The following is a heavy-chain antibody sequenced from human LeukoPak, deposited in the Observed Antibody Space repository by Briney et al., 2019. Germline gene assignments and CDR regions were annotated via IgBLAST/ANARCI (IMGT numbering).Heavy chain of an antibody. D-gene: IGHD5-24*01. J-gene: IGHJ4*02. V-gene: IGHV3-23*01. CDR2: VSSSGGST. CDR3: AKRGMATIKEGFDY. Sequence: PGGSLRLSCAASGLIFSTYAMSWVRQAPGKGLQWVSAVSSSGGSTYYADSVKGRFTISRDNSKNTVYLQMNSLRAEDTAVYYCAKRGMATIKEGFDYWGQGTLVTVSS. CDR1: GLIFSTYA.